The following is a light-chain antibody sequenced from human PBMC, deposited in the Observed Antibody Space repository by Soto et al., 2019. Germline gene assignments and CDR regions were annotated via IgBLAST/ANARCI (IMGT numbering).Light chain of an antibody. V-gene: IGKV1-5*01. Sequence: DIQMTQSPSTLPASVGDRVTITCRASQSISNWLAWYQQKPWTAPKVLIYDASSLESGVPSRFSGSGSGTEFTLTISSLQPDDFATYYCQQYNDYWTFGQGTKVDIK. CDR1: QSISNW. CDR2: DAS. CDR3: QQYNDYWT. J-gene: IGKJ1*01.